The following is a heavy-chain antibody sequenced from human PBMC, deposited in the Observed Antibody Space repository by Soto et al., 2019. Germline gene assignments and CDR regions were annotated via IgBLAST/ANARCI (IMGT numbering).Heavy chain of an antibody. CDR2: IYYSGTT. V-gene: IGHV4-59*01. Sequence: QVQLQESGPGLVKPSETLSLICTVSPGSISNYFWNWVRQPPGKGLEWIGYIYYSGTTNYNPSLKSRVTISVDTSKNQFSLNLSSVTAADTAVYYWASSGTGGYYFDYWGQGALVTVSS. CDR1: PGSISNYF. D-gene: IGHD3-10*01. J-gene: IGHJ4*02. CDR3: ASSGTGGYYFDY.